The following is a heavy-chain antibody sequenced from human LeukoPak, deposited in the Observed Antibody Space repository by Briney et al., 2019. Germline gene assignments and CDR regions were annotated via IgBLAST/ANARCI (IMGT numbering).Heavy chain of an antibody. Sequence: GGSLRLSCAASRFRFSTYSMNWVRQAPGKGLEWISYISHSGGAEHYTDSVKGRFTISRDNAKNALYLQMNSLRAEDTAVYCCARDYVFAFDYWSQGTLVTVSS. J-gene: IGHJ4*02. CDR2: ISHSGGAE. CDR3: ARDYVFAFDY. D-gene: IGHD3-10*02. V-gene: IGHV3-48*01. CDR1: RFRFSTYS.